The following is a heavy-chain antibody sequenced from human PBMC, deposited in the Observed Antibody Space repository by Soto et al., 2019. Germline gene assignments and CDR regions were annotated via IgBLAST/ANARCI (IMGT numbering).Heavy chain of an antibody. D-gene: IGHD5-18*01. CDR1: GFTFSSYA. CDR3: AREVGGMQLWLRGMDV. V-gene: IGHV3-30-3*01. CDR2: ISDDGSNK. J-gene: IGHJ6*02. Sequence: QVQLVESGGGVVQPGRSLRLSCAASGFTFSSYAMHWVRQAPGQGLEWVAVISDDGSNKYYADSVKGRFTISRDNSKNSLYLQLNRLKAEDTGVYYCAREVGGMQLWLRGMDVWGQGATVTGSS.